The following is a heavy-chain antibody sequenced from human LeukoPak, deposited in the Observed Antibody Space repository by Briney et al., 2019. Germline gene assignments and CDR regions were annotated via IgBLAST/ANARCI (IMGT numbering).Heavy chain of an antibody. V-gene: IGHV3-30*18. CDR2: ISYGGSNK. Sequence: PGGSLRLSCAASGFTFSRYGMHWVRQAPGKGLEWVAVISYGGSNKNYADSVKGRFTISGDNSKNTLYLQMNSLRPEDAAVYYCAKERATETRRLDYWGQGTLVTVSS. J-gene: IGHJ4*02. CDR1: GFTFSRYG. CDR3: AKERATETRRLDY.